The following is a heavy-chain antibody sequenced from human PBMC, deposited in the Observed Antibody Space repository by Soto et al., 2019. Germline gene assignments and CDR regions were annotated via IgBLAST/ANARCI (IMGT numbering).Heavy chain of an antibody. J-gene: IGHJ1*01. D-gene: IGHD2-15*01. CDR3: AKVKASTYCSGGSCYLGYFQH. Sequence: GGSLRLSCAASGFTFSSYAMSWVRQAPGKGLEWVSAISGSGGSTYYADSVKGRFTISRDNSKNTLYLQMNSLRAEDTAVYYCAKVKASTYCSGGSCYLGYFQHWGQGTLVTVSS. V-gene: IGHV3-23*01. CDR1: GFTFSSYA. CDR2: ISGSGGST.